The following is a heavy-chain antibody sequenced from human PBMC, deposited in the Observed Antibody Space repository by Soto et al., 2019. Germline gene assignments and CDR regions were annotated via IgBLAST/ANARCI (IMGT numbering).Heavy chain of an antibody. CDR3: ARVGAPGLDNNWFDP. Sequence: SETLSLTCAVYGGSFSGYYWSWIRQPPGKGLEWIGYIYYSGSTNYNPSLKSRVTISVDTSKNQFSLKLSSVTAADTAVYYCARVGAPGLDNNWFDPWGQGTLVTVSS. CDR1: GGSFSGYY. CDR2: IYYSGST. D-gene: IGHD3-10*01. V-gene: IGHV4-59*01. J-gene: IGHJ5*02.